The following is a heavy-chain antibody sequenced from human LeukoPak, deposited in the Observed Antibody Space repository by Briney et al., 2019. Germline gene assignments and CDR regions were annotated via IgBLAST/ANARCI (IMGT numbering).Heavy chain of an antibody. J-gene: IGHJ4*02. V-gene: IGHV3-23*01. Sequence: GGSLRLSCAASGFTFSSYAMSWVRQAPGKGLEWVSAISGSGGSTYCADSVKGRFTISRDNSKNTLYLQMNSLRAEDTAVYYCARDSWGYSNYWGQGTLVTVSS. CDR2: ISGSGGST. CDR3: ARDSWGYSNY. CDR1: GFTFSSYA. D-gene: IGHD5-12*01.